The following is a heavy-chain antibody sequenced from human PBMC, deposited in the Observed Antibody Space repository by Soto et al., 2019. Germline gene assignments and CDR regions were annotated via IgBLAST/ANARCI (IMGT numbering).Heavy chain of an antibody. V-gene: IGHV4-59*01. J-gene: IGHJ5*02. CDR1: GGSISSYY. D-gene: IGHD2-2*01. Sequence: SETLSLTCTVSGGSISSYYWSWIRQPPGKGLEWIGYIYYSGSTNYNPSLKSRVTISVDTSKNQFSLKLSSVTAADTAVYYCARAPPSPYQLPKGWFDPWGQGTLVTVSS. CDR3: ARAPPSPYQLPKGWFDP. CDR2: IYYSGST.